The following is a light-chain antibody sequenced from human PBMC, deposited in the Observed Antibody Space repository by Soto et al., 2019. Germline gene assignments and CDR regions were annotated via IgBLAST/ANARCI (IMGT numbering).Light chain of an antibody. J-gene: IGLJ3*02. CDR3: SSYTISSTWV. V-gene: IGLV2-14*01. Sequence: QSALTQPASVSGSPGQSITISCTGTSNDVGIYNYVSWYQQHPGKAPKLMIYEVTNRPSGVSDRFSGSKSDNTASLTISGLQAEDEADYYCSSYTISSTWVFGGETKVTVL. CDR1: SNDVGIYNY. CDR2: EVT.